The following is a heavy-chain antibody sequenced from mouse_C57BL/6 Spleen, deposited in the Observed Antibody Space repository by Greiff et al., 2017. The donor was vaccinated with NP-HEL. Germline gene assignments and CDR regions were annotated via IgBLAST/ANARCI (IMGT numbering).Heavy chain of an antibody. CDR3: ARDYYDYDVKVYYFDY. J-gene: IGHJ2*01. Sequence: EVQLVESGPGLVKPSQSLSLTCSVTGYSITSGYYWNWIRQFPGNKLEWMGYISYDGSNNYNPSLKNRISITRDTSKNQFFLKLNSVTTEDTATYYCARDYYDYDVKVYYFDYWGQGTTLTVSS. CDR1: GYSITSGYY. D-gene: IGHD2-4*01. V-gene: IGHV3-6*01. CDR2: ISYDGSN.